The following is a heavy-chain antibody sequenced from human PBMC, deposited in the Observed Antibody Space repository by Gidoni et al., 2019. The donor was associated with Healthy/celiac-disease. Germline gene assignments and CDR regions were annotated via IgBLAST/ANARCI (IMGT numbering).Heavy chain of an antibody. Sequence: QVQLQESGPGLVKPSETLSLTCTVSGGSISNYYWSWIRQPPGKGLQWIGYIYYSGSTNCNPSLKSRVTISVDTSKNQFSLKLSSMTAADTAVYFCARRFDYGDYARWYFDLWGRGTLVTVSS. V-gene: IGHV4-59*01. CDR3: ARRFDYGDYARWYFDL. D-gene: IGHD4-17*01. J-gene: IGHJ2*01. CDR2: IYYSGST. CDR1: GGSISNYY.